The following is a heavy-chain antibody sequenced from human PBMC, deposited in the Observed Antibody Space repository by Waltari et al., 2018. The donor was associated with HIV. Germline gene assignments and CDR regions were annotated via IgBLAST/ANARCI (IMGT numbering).Heavy chain of an antibody. Sequence: QVQLVESGGGLVKPGGSLRLSCEVSGFALRGYYMSWIRQAPGQGLELIAYISGNGMAVYYADSVKGRFTVSRDNADNKLHLQLTNLRAEDTALYYCARDYFGAGTSWFFDYWGQGALVIVSP. CDR1: GFALRGYY. J-gene: IGHJ4*02. D-gene: IGHD3-10*01. CDR3: ARDYFGAGTSWFFDY. CDR2: ISGNGMAV. V-gene: IGHV3-11*01.